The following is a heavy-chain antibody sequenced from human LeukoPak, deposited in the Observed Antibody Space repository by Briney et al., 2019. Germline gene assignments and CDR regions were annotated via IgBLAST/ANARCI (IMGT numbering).Heavy chain of an antibody. CDR2: IRYDGSNK. CDR3: AKGYYFDILSGYSSLDS. J-gene: IGHJ4*02. D-gene: IGHD3-9*01. V-gene: IGHV3-30*02. Sequence: GGSLRLSCAASAFSFSTYDMNWVRQAPGKGLEWVAFIRYDGSNKYYADSVKGRFTISRDDSKNTLYLQMNSLRAEDTAAYYCAKGYYFDILSGYSSLDSWGQGTLVTVSS. CDR1: AFSFSTYD.